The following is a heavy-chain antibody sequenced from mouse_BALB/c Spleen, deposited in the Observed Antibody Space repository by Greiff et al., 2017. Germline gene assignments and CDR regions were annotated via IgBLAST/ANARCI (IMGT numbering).Heavy chain of an antibody. Sequence: QVQLQQSGAELAKPGASVKMSCKASGYTFTSYWMHWVKQRPGQGLEWIGYINPSTGYTEYNQKFKDKATLTADKSSSTAYMQLSSPTSEDSAVYYCARGGKGFAYWGQGTLVTVSA. V-gene: IGHV1-7*01. CDR1: GYTFTSYW. J-gene: IGHJ3*01. CDR2: INPSTGYT. CDR3: ARGGKGFAY. D-gene: IGHD1-1*02.